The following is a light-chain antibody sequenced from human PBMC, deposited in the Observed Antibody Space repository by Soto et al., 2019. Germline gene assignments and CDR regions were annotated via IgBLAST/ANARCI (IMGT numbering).Light chain of an antibody. CDR2: AAS. J-gene: IGKJ4*01. Sequence: DIQMTQSPSSLSASVGDRFSITCLASQSITTYLNWYRQKPGKAPKLLIYAASSLQSGVPSRFSGSGSETEFTLSISSLQPEDFATYFCQQIYSAPLTFGGGTKVDI. CDR3: QQIYSAPLT. V-gene: IGKV1-39*01. CDR1: QSITTY.